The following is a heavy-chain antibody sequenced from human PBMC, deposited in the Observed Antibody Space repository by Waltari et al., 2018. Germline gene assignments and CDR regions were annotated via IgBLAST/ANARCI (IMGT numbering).Heavy chain of an antibody. J-gene: IGHJ4*02. V-gene: IGHV4-31*03. Sequence: QVQLQESGPGLVKPSQTLSLTCTVSGVSIRRGGYYCSWIRQHPGKALEWIGYIYYSGSTYCNPTLKSRVIISVDTSKNQFALNLSSVTAADTAVYYCARGDGYNHDYWGQGTLLTVSS. CDR2: IYYSGST. CDR3: ARGDGYNHDY. CDR1: GVSIRRGGYY. D-gene: IGHD5-12*01.